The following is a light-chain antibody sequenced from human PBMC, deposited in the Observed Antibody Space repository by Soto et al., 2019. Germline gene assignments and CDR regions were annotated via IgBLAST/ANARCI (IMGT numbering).Light chain of an antibody. CDR3: QHYGRSPIFT. V-gene: IGKV3-20*01. Sequence: EIVLTQSAGSLSLSPGERATLSCRASQSISSIYLAWYQQKPGQAPRLLIYGASSRATDIPDRFSGSGSGTDFTLTISRLEPEDFAVYYCQHYGRSPIFTFGPGTKVDIK. J-gene: IGKJ3*01. CDR1: QSISSIY. CDR2: GAS.